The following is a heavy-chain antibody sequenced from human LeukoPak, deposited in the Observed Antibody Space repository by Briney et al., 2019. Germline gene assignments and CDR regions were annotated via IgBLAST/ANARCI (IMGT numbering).Heavy chain of an antibody. CDR3: ARGTPRQPYDYVWGSYPRQGDYFDY. D-gene: IGHD3-16*02. V-gene: IGHV3-53*01. CDR2: IYSGGST. Sequence: LPGKSLRLSCAASGFTVSSNYMSWVRQAPGKGLEWVSVIYSGGSTYYADSVKGRFTISRDNSKNTLYLQMNSLRAEDTAVYYCARGTPRQPYDYVWGSYPRQGDYFDYWGQGTLVTVSS. J-gene: IGHJ4*02. CDR1: GFTVSSNY.